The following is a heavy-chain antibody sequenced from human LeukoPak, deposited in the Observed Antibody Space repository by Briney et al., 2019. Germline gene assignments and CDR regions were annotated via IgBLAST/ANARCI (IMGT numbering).Heavy chain of an antibody. CDR2: IQQDGSER. CDR3: AREWNYYDSSGYYVY. D-gene: IGHD3-22*01. CDR1: GFTFSRYW. Sequence: GGSLRLSCAASGFTFSRYWMSWVRQAPGKGLEWVANIQQDGSERYYVDSVKGRFTISRDNAKNSLDLQMNSLRVEDTAVYYCAREWNYYDSSGYYVYWGQGTLVTVSS. J-gene: IGHJ4*02. V-gene: IGHV3-7*01.